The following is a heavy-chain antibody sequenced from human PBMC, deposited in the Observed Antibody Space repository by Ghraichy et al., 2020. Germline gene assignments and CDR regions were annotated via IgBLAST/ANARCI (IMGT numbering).Heavy chain of an antibody. V-gene: IGHV1-46*01. CDR3: ARGDIVVVPAANGAFDI. D-gene: IGHD2-2*01. CDR2: INPSGGST. Sequence: ASVKVSCKASGYTFTSYYMHWVRQAPGQGLEWMGIINPSGGSTSYAQKFQGRVTMTRDTSTSTVYMELSSLRSEDTAVYYCARGDIVVVPAANGAFDIWGQGTMVTVSS. J-gene: IGHJ3*02. CDR1: GYTFTSYY.